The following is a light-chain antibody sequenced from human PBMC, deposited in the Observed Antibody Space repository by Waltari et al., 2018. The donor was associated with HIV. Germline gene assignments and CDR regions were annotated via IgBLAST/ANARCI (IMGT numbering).Light chain of an antibody. J-gene: IGKJ1*01. V-gene: IGKV3-20*01. CDR3: HQYGTSVWP. Sequence: EIVLTQSPAFLSVSPGDRATLACRAHQTISANLLAWYQQKPGQAPRLLIYAASRRASDGPVRCSGRRSATDFSLTTDRLEPEDSSVYFCHQYGTSVWPFGQGTKVEIK. CDR2: AAS. CDR1: QTISANL.